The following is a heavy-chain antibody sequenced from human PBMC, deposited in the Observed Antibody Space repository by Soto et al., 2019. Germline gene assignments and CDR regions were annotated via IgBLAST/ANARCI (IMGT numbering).Heavy chain of an antibody. CDR3: AREEISDYGDYGHYYYGMDV. Sequence: QVQLVQSGAEVKKPGASVKVSCKASGYTFTGYYMHWVRQAPGQGLEWMGWINPNSGGTNYAQKFQGWVTMTMDTSISTAYMELSRLRSDDTAVYYCAREEISDYGDYGHYYYGMDVWGQGTTVTVSS. CDR1: GYTFTGYY. D-gene: IGHD4-17*01. V-gene: IGHV1-2*04. J-gene: IGHJ6*02. CDR2: INPNSGGT.